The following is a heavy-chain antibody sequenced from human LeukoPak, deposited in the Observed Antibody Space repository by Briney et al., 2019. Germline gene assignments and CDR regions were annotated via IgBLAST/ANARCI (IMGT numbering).Heavy chain of an antibody. D-gene: IGHD3-10*01. CDR1: GFTFSSYS. CDR2: ISSSSSYI. Sequence: TGGSLRLSCAASGFTFSSYSMNWVRQAPGKGLEWVSSISSSSSYIYYADSVKGRFTISRDNAKNSLYLQMNSLRAEDTAVYYCARAPYYYGSGRPYGMDVWGQGTTVTVSS. CDR3: ARAPYYYGSGRPYGMDV. J-gene: IGHJ6*02. V-gene: IGHV3-21*01.